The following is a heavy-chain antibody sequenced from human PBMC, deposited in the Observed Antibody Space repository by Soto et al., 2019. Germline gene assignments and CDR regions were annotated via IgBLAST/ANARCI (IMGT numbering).Heavy chain of an antibody. CDR2: IYYSGST. D-gene: IGHD3-3*01. J-gene: IGHJ4*02. CDR3: ARHGNYDFWSGHPGY. CDR1: GGSISSSSYY. Sequence: QLQLQESGPGLVKPSETLSLTCTVSGGSISSSSYYWGWIRQPPGKGLEWIGSIYYSGSTYYNPSLKSRVTISVDTSKNQFSLKLSSVTAADTAVYYCARHGNYDFWSGHPGYWGQGTLVTVSS. V-gene: IGHV4-39*01.